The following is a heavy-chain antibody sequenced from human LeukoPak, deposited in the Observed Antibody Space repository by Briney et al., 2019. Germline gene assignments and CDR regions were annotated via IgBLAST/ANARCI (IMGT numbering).Heavy chain of an antibody. J-gene: IGHJ4*02. CDR1: GYSISSGYY. CDR2: IYHSGST. CDR3: AGGRGGSGWIDY. D-gene: IGHD6-19*01. Sequence: SETLSLTCAVSGYSISSGYYWGWIRQPPGKGLEWIGSIYHSGSTYYNPSLKSRVTISVDTSKNQFSLKLSSVTAAGTAVYYCAGGRGGSGWIDYWGQGTLVTVSS. V-gene: IGHV4-38-2*01.